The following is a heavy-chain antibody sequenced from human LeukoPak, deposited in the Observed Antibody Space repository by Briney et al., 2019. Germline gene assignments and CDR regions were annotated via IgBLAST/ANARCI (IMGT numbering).Heavy chain of an antibody. Sequence: SETLSLTCAVSDYSISSGYYWGWIRQPPGKGLEWIGSIYHSGSTYYNPSLKSRVTISVDTSKNQFSLNLNSVTAADTAVYYCARDRKAVAGTGYWGQGTLVTVSS. CDR3: ARDRKAVAGTGY. D-gene: IGHD6-19*01. CDR1: DYSISSGYY. V-gene: IGHV4-38-2*02. J-gene: IGHJ4*02. CDR2: IYHSGST.